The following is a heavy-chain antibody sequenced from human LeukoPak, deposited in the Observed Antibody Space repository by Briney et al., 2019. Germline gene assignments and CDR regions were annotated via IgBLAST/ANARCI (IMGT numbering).Heavy chain of an antibody. V-gene: IGHV3-30*19. D-gene: IGHD3-22*01. CDR1: GFTFSSYG. CDR2: IWYDGSNK. J-gene: IGHJ4*02. Sequence: GGSLRLSCAASGFTFSSYGMHWVRQAPGKGLEWVAVIWYDGSNKYYADSVKGRFTISRDNSKNTLYLQMNSLRAEDTAVYYCARGEAYYYDSTTMHFDYWGQGTLVTVSS. CDR3: ARGEAYYYDSTTMHFDY.